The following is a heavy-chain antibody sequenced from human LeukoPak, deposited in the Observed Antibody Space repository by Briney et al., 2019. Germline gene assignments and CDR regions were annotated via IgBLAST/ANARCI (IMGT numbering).Heavy chain of an antibody. V-gene: IGHV4-30-2*01. J-gene: IGHJ4*02. CDR3: ARDSSGYSDY. CDR1: GGSISSGGYY. D-gene: IGHD3-22*01. Sequence: PSETLSLTCTVSGGSISSGGYYWSWIRQPPGKGLEWIGYIYYSGSTYYNPSLKSRVTISVDRSKNQFSLKLSSVTAADTAVYYRARDSSGYSDYWGQGTLVTVSS. CDR2: IYYSGST.